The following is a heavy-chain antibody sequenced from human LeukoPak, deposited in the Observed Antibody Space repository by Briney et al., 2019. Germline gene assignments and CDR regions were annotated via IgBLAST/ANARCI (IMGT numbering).Heavy chain of an antibody. CDR3: ARGPVDTAMPPRGDAFDI. J-gene: IGHJ3*02. CDR2: INIDGSST. V-gene: IGHV3-74*01. CDR1: GFTFCSFW. D-gene: IGHD5-18*01. Sequence: GGSLRRSCAASGFTFCSFWMHWVRQAPGKGLVWVSRINIDGSSTSYADSVKGRFTISRDNAKNTLYLQMNSLRAEDTAVYYCARGPVDTAMPPRGDAFDIWGQGTMVTVSS.